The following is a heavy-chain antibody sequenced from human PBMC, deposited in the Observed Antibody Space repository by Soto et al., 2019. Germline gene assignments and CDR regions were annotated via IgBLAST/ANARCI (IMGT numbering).Heavy chain of an antibody. Sequence: VQLVESGGGLVQPGRSLRLSCVASGFTSDDYAMYWVRQAPGKGLEWVSGISWTSGNIHYADAVRGRFTISRDNAKNSLHLQMTSLRVEDTALYYCAKDAVARSYDNWIDSWGQGTLVIVSS. CDR3: AKDAVARSYDNWIDS. V-gene: IGHV3-9*02. D-gene: IGHD6-19*01. CDR2: ISWTSGNI. J-gene: IGHJ5*01. CDR1: GFTSDDYA.